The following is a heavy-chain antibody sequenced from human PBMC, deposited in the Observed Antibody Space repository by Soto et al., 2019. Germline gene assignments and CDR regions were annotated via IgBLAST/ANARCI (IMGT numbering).Heavy chain of an antibody. CDR1: EGSISGGDYY. CDR3: ARARGARYFDY. CDR2: IYYSGST. D-gene: IGHD2-15*01. J-gene: IGHJ4*02. V-gene: IGHV4-30-4*01. Sequence: PLEPLSHTRTVSEGSISGGDYYWSWIRQTPGKGLEWIGYIYYSGSTCYNPSHKSRVTISVDTSKNQYSLKLSSVTAAETAVYYCARARGARYFDYWGQGTLVTVSS.